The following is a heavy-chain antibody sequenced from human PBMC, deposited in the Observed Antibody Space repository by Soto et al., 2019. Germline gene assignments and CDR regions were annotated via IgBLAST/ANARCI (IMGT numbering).Heavy chain of an antibody. V-gene: IGHV1-2*02. J-gene: IGHJ5*02. Sequence: ASVKVSCKASGYTFTGYYMHWVRQAPGQGLEWMGWINPNSGGTNYAQKFQGRVTMTRDTSISTAYMELSRLRSDDTAVYYCARAWGGSTYYYDSSGIHHWGQGTLVTVSS. CDR1: GYTFTGYY. CDR3: ARAWGGSTYYYDSSGIHH. D-gene: IGHD3-22*01. CDR2: INPNSGGT.